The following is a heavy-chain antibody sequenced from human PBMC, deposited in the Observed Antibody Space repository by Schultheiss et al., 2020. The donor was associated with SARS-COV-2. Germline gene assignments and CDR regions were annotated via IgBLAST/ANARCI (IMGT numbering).Heavy chain of an antibody. V-gene: IGHV4-59*01. Sequence: SQTLSLTCAVYGGSISSYYWSWIRQPPGKGLEWIGYIYYSGSTNYNPSLKSRVTISVDTSKNQFSLKLSSVTAADTAVYYCARLYCSSTSCLANWFDPWGQGTLVTVSS. CDR1: GGSISSYY. J-gene: IGHJ5*02. CDR3: ARLYCSSTSCLANWFDP. D-gene: IGHD2-2*01. CDR2: IYYSGST.